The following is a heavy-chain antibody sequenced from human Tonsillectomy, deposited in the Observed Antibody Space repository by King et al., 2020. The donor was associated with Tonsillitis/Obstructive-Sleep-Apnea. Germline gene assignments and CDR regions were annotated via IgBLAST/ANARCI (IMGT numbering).Heavy chain of an antibody. V-gene: IGHV5-51*01. J-gene: IGHJ3*02. Sequence: VQLVESGAEVKKPGESLKISCKGSGYSFTRYWIGWVRQMPGKGLEWMGIIYPGDSDTRYRPSFQGQVTISADKAISTAYLQWSSLKASDIAMYYCARTVAGDRYAFDIWGQGTMVTVSS. CDR1: GYSFTRYW. CDR3: ARTVAGDRYAFDI. CDR2: IYPGDSDT. D-gene: IGHD6-19*01.